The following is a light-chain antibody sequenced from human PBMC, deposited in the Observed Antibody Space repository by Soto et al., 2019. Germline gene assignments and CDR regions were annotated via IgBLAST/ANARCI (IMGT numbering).Light chain of an antibody. CDR2: GDN. CDR1: SSNIGANYD. CDR3: SSYITSTTLEV. J-gene: IGLJ2*01. Sequence: QSVLTQPPSVSGAPGQRVTISCTGSSSNIGANYDVHWYQHLPGNAPKLLVYGDNNRPSGVPDRFSGSKSGNTASLTIFGLQAEDEADYYCSSYITSTTLEVFGGGTKLTVL. V-gene: IGLV1-40*01.